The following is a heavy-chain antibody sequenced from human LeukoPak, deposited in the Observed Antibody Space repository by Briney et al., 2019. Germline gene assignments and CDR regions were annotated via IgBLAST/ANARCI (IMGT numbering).Heavy chain of an antibody. CDR3: AKDFTLSV. V-gene: IGHV3-23*01. CDR2: ISGTGGRT. J-gene: IGHJ4*02. CDR1: GFIFNNYA. Sequence: GGSLRLSCAASGFIFNNYAMSWVRQAPGKGLEGVSGISGTGGRTYYAESVKGRFTISRDNSKSTLYLQMNSLRVEDTAVYYCAKDFTLSVWGQGTLVTVSS. D-gene: IGHD5/OR15-5a*01.